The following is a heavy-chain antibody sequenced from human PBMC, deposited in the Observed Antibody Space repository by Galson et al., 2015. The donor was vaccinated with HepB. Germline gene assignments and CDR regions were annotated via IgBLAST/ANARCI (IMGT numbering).Heavy chain of an antibody. D-gene: IGHD3-3*01. J-gene: IGHJ6*02. CDR3: ARGRLTSFAVVTDVRDYYYRMDV. V-gene: IGHV1-2*02. CDR2: INPNSGDT. Sequence: SVKVSCKASGYSFTDYYMHWVRQAPGQGLEWMGWINPNSGDTYYAQMFQGRVTTTRDKSISTAYMELTSLRSDDTAVYYCARGRLTSFAVVTDVRDYYYRMDVWGQGTTVTVSS. CDR1: GYSFTDYY.